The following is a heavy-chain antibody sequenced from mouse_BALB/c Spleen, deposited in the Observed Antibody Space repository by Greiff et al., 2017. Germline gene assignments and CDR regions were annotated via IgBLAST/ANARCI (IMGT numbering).Heavy chain of an antibody. Sequence: VQLKESGGGLVQPGGSMKLSCVASGFTFSNYWMNWVRQSPEKGLEWVAEIRLKSNNYATHYAESVKGRFTISRDDSKSSVYLQMNNLRAEDTGIYYCTRDSWFAYWGQGTLVTVSA. CDR3: TRDSWFAY. V-gene: IGHV6-6*02. CDR1: GFTFSNYW. J-gene: IGHJ3*01. CDR2: IRLKSNNYAT.